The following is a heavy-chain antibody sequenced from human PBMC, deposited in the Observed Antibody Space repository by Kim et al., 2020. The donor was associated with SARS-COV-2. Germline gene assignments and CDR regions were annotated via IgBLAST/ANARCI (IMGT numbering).Heavy chain of an antibody. CDR1: GFTFSSYA. Sequence: GGSLRLSCAASGFTFSSYAMSWVRQAPGKGLEWVSAISGSGGSTYYADSVKGRFTISRDNSKNTLYLQMNSLRAEDTAVYYCRSSGDKYYYYYYGMDVWGQGTTVTVSS. J-gene: IGHJ6*02. CDR2: ISGSGGST. V-gene: IGHV3-23*01. CDR3: RSSGDKYYYYYYGMDV. D-gene: IGHD3-22*01.